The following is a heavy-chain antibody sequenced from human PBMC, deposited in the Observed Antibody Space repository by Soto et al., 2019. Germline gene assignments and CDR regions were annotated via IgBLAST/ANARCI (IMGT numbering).Heavy chain of an antibody. CDR2: IYYSGST. V-gene: IGHV4-59*01. CDR1: GGSISSYY. Sequence: SETLSLTCTVSGGSISSYYWSWIRQPPGKGLEWIGYIYYSGSTNYNPSLKSRVTISVDTSKNQFSLKLSSVTAADTAVYYCARGTGARALGYYYYGMDVWGQGTTVTVSS. J-gene: IGHJ6*02. CDR3: ARGTGARALGYYYYGMDV. D-gene: IGHD1-1*01.